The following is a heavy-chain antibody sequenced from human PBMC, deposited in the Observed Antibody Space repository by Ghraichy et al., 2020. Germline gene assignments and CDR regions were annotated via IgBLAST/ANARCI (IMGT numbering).Heavy chain of an antibody. CDR2: IYYSGNT. J-gene: IGHJ4*02. D-gene: IGHD6-6*01. V-gene: IGHV4-59*01. CDR1: GGSISSYY. CDR3: ARAYSSSSYFDY. Sequence: SETLSLTCTVSGGSISSYYWSWIRQPPGKGLEWIGYIYYSGNTNYNPSLKSRVTISVDTSKKQFSLKLSSVTAADTAVYYCARAYSSSSYFDYWGQGILVTVSS.